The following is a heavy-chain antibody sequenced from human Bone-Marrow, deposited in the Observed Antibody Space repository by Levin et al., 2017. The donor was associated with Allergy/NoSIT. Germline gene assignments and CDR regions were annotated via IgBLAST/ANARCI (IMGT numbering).Heavy chain of an antibody. D-gene: IGHD6-13*01. CDR1: GGSISSGGYY. CDR2: IYYSGST. Sequence: SQTLSLTCTVSGGSISSGGYYWSWIRQHPGKGLEWIGYIYYSGSTYYNPSLKSRVTISVDTSKNQFSLKLSSVTAADTAVYYCARGRSQQLVRNTLDYWGQGTLVTVSS. J-gene: IGHJ4*02. V-gene: IGHV4-31*03. CDR3: ARGRSQQLVRNTLDY.